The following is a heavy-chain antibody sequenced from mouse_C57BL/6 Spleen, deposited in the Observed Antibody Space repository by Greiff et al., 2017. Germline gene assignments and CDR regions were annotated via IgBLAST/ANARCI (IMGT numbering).Heavy chain of an antibody. Sequence: QVHVKQSGAELVRPGASVTLSCKASGYTFTDYEMHWVKQTPVHGLEWIGAIDPETGGTAYNQKFKGKAILTADKSSSTAYMELRSLTSEDSAVYYCTRVATGFAYWGQGTLVTVSA. CDR1: GYTFTDYE. CDR3: TRVATGFAY. J-gene: IGHJ3*01. V-gene: IGHV1-15*01. D-gene: IGHD1-1*01. CDR2: IDPETGGT.